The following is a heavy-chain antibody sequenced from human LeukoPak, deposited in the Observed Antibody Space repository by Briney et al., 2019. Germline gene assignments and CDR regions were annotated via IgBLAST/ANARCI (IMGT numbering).Heavy chain of an antibody. CDR2: IIPILGIA. D-gene: IGHD6-19*01. CDR3: ARYSSVAGFYYGMDV. V-gene: IGHV1-69*02. Sequence: SVKVSCKASGYTFTGYYMHWVRQAPGQGLEWMGRIIPILGIANYAQKFQGRVTITADKSTSTAYMELSSLRSEDTAVYYCARYSSVAGFYYGMDVWGQGTTVTVSS. CDR1: GYTFTGYY. J-gene: IGHJ6*02.